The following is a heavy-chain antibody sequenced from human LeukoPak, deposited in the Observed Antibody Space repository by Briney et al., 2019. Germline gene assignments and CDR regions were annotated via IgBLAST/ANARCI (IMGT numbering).Heavy chain of an antibody. CDR2: IIPIFGTT. CDR1: GDTFNSYA. Sequence: SVTVFCKASGDTFNSYAISWVRQAPGQGREWMGGIIPIFGTTNYARKFRGRVTLTGDKSTRTAYMELSSLRSEDTAVYYCARDNDSRDPPHFDYWGQGTLVTVSS. V-gene: IGHV1-69*06. CDR3: ARDNDSRDPPHFDY. J-gene: IGHJ4*02. D-gene: IGHD3-16*01.